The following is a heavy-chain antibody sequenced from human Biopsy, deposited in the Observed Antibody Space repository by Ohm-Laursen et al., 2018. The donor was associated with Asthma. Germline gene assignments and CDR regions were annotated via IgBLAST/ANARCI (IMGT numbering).Heavy chain of an antibody. CDR1: GYTFNSVA. J-gene: IGHJ4*01. V-gene: IGHV7-4-1*01. CDR2: INTNSGTP. D-gene: IGHD5-12*01. CDR3: TRAGSTFVADY. Sequence: GASVKVSCKPSGYTFNSVAVMWVRQAPGQGLERMGWINTNSGTPTYVQGFSGRFVFSLDPSVTTAYLQIDSLRSEDTGVYYCTRAGSTFVADYWGQGTLVTVSS.